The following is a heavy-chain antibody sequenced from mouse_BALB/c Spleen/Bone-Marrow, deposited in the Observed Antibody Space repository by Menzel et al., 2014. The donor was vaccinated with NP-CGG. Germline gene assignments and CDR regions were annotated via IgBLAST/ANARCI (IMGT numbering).Heavy chain of an antibody. CDR3: ARFIATAYAMDY. Sequence: QVQLQQFGAELVRPGTSMKVSCKASGYAFSNYLIEWVKQRPGQGLEWIGVINPGSGDINYNEKFKGKAALTADKSSSTAYMQLSSLTSDDSAVYFCARFIATAYAMDYWGQGTSVTVSS. CDR1: GYAFSNYL. D-gene: IGHD1-1*01. V-gene: IGHV1-54*01. CDR2: INPGSGDI. J-gene: IGHJ4*01.